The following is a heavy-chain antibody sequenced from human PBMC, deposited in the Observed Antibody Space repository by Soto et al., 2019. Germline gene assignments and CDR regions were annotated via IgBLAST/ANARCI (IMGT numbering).Heavy chain of an antibody. CDR3: ASATGSGPQWYAFDI. D-gene: IGHD6-19*01. CDR1: GFTFGNYA. V-gene: IGHV3-23*01. Sequence: GGSLRLSCAASGFTFGNYAMSWVRQAPGKGLEWVASLGGGGDDTYYAASVRGRFTVARDNSNNKLFLQMNSLTAEDTAVYYCASATGSGPQWYAFDIWGQGTTVTVSS. CDR2: LGGGGDDT. J-gene: IGHJ3*02.